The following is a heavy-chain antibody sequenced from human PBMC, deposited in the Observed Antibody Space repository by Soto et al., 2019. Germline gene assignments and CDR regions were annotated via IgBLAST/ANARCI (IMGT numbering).Heavy chain of an antibody. V-gene: IGHV4-38-2*02. Sequence: SETLSLTCTVSGYSISSGYYWGWIRQPPGKGLEWIGSIYHSGSTYYNPSLKSRVTISVDTSKNQFSLKLSSVTAADTAVYYCRMYSSSSSTFDYWGQGTLVTVSS. CDR1: GYSISSGYY. D-gene: IGHD6-6*01. J-gene: IGHJ4*02. CDR2: IYHSGST. CDR3: RMYSSSSSTFDY.